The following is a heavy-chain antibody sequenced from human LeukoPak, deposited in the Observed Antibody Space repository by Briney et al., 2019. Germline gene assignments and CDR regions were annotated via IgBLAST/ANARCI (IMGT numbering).Heavy chain of an antibody. V-gene: IGHV3-21*01. D-gene: IGHD3-10*02. Sequence: GGSLRLPCAATGFTFSSYSMNWVRQAPGKGLEWVSSISSSSSYIYYADSVKGRFTISRDNAKNSLYLQMNSLRAEDTAVYYCAELGITMIGGVWGKGTTVTISS. J-gene: IGHJ6*04. CDR2: ISSSSSYI. CDR1: GFTFSSYS. CDR3: AELGITMIGGV.